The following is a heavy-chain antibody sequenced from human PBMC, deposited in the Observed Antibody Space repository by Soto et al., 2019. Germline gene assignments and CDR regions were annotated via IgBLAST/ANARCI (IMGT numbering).Heavy chain of an antibody. CDR2: LIPIFGTA. CDR3: ARVVVINVVPGGWYFAL. J-gene: IGHJ2*01. CDR1: GGTFSSSA. Sequence: QVQLVQSGAEVKKPGSSVKVSCKAAGGTFSSSAISWVRQAPGQGLEWMGGLIPIFGTANYAQKFQGRVTITADESTSTAYLELSSLRSEDTAVYYCARVVVINVVPGGWYFALGGRGTLFTVSS. D-gene: IGHD3-22*01. V-gene: IGHV1-69*12.